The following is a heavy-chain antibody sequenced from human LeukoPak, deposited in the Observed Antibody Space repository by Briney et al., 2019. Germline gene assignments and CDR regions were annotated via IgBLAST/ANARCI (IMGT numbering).Heavy chain of an antibody. CDR1: GGSISSYY. D-gene: IGHD3-16*01. CDR2: IYSGGST. V-gene: IGHV3-66*01. Sequence: PSETLSLTCTVSGGSISSYYWSWVRQAPGKGLEWVSVIYSGGSTYYADSVKDRFTISRDNSRNTLYLQMNSLRAEDTAVYYCARVIWSAGKYYFDYWGQGTLVTVSS. CDR3: ARVIWSAGKYYFDY. J-gene: IGHJ4*02.